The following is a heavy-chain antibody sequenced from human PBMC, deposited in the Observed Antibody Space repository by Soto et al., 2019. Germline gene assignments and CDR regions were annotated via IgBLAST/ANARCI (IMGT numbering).Heavy chain of an antibody. J-gene: IGHJ4*02. V-gene: IGHV3-30*04. Sequence: QVQLVESGGGVVQPGRSLRLSCTASGFTFDSHTMHWVRQSPGKGLEWVALISFDGSLKYDSDSVKGRFSISRDNYKNTVFLEMNSLRPEDTAVYYCARTYSSSWNYLDYWGQGVQVIVSS. CDR3: ARTYSSSWNYLDY. D-gene: IGHD6-13*01. CDR1: GFTFDSHT. CDR2: ISFDGSLK.